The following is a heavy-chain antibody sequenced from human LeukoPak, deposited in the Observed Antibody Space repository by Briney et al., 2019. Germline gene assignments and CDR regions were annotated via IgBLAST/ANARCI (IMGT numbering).Heavy chain of an antibody. D-gene: IGHD1-26*01. CDR1: GGTFSSYA. Sequence: SVKVSRKASGGTFSSYAISWVRQAPGQGLEWMGGIIPIFGTANYAQKFQGRVTITADESTSTAYMKLSSLRSEDTAVYYCARGRSYLDAFDIWGQGTMVTVSS. V-gene: IGHV1-69*13. CDR3: ARGRSYLDAFDI. J-gene: IGHJ3*02. CDR2: IIPIFGTA.